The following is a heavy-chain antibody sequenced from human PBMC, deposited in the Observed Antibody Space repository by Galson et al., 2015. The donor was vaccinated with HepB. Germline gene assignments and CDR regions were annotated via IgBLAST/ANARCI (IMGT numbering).Heavy chain of an antibody. CDR1: GFTFSSYG. Sequence: SLRLSCAASGFTFSSYGMSWVRQAPGKGLEWVSAISSSGSTYYADSVKGQFTISRDNSKNTLYLQMYSLRAEDTAVYYCAKGQMMYSFFDYWGQGTLVTVSS. J-gene: IGHJ4*02. D-gene: IGHD2-8*01. CDR3: AKGQMMYSFFDY. V-gene: IGHV3-23*01. CDR2: ISSSGST.